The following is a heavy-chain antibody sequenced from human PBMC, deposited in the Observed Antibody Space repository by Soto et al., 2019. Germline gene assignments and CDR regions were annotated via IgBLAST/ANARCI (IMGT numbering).Heavy chain of an antibody. CDR2: VYYNGNTY. CDR1: GGSISSSRYY. D-gene: IGHD2-2*01. CDR3: ARRYCRKTSGYVFDY. Sequence: QLQLQESGPGLVKPSETLSLTCSVSGGSISSSRYYWGWIRQPPGKGLEWIASVYYNGNTYYYNPSLKSRVTISVDTSNHQFSLRLTSVTAADTAVYYCARRYCRKTSGYVFDYWGQGTLVTVSS. J-gene: IGHJ4*02. V-gene: IGHV4-39*01.